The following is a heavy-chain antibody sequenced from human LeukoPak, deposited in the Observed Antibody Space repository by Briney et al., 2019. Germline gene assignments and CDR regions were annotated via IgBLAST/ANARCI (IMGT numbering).Heavy chain of an antibody. CDR2: VLSHGSDQ. CDR3: ARVSKPGWFDYYYMDV. V-gene: IGHV3-30*03. Sequence: PGGSLRLSCAASGFTFSSYWMSWVRQAPGKGLEWLAVVLSHGSDQYYADSVQGRFTVSRDNSKNTLYLQMDNLRVEDTAVYYCARVSKPGWFDYYYMDVWGKGTTVIVSS. J-gene: IGHJ6*03. CDR1: GFTFSSYW. D-gene: IGHD3-10*01.